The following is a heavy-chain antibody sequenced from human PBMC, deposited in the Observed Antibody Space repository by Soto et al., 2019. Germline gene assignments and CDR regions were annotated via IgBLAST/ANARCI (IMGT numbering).Heavy chain of an antibody. D-gene: IGHD5-18*01. CDR3: ATMFSYGPFDY. Sequence: GSSAKVSCKASRYTFTSYGISWVRQAPGQGLEWMGWISAYNGNTNYAQKLQGRVTMTTDTSTSTAYMELRSLRSDDTAVYYCATMFSYGPFDYWGQGTLVTVSS. CDR2: ISAYNGNT. J-gene: IGHJ4*02. CDR1: RYTFTSYG. V-gene: IGHV1-18*04.